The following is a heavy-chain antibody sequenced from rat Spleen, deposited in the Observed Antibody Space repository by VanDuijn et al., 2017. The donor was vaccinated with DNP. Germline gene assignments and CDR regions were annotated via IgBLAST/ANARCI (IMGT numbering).Heavy chain of an antibody. CDR1: GFIFSNYW. CDR3: TRVHYDGTVMSNEGFAY. Sequence: EVQLVESGGGPVQPGRSLKLSCVASGFIFSNYWMTWIRQAPGKGLEWVASISNSGDKIYYSDSVKGRFSLSRDNAKSTLYLQMSSLRSEDTATYYCTRVHYDGTVMSNEGFAYWGQGTLVTVSS. CDR2: ISNSGDKI. V-gene: IGHV5-31*01. J-gene: IGHJ3*01. D-gene: IGHD1-12*02.